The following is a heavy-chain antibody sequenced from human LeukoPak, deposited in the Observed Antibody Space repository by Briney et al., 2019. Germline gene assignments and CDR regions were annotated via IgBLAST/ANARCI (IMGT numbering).Heavy chain of an antibody. CDR1: GGSISSGSYY. J-gene: IGHJ4*02. CDR3: ARVGATFDY. Sequence: SQTLYLTCTVSGGSISSGSYYWSWIRQPAGKGLEWIGRIYTSGSTNYNPSLKSRVTISVDTSKNQFSLKLSSVTAADTAVYYCARVGATFDYWGQGTLVTVSS. CDR2: IYTSGST. V-gene: IGHV4-61*02. D-gene: IGHD1-26*01.